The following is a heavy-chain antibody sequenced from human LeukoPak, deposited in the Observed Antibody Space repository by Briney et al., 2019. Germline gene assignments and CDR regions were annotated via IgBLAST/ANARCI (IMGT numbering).Heavy chain of an antibody. J-gene: IGHJ4*02. Sequence: ASVKVSCKASGYNFITYGISWVRQAPGQGPEWMGWINPYNGNTKYTQQVQGRVTMTTDTSTSTVYMELRSLRSDDTAVYYCARELYGRFEYWSQGTLVTVPS. CDR3: ARELYGRFEY. CDR2: INPYNGNT. D-gene: IGHD3-3*01. CDR1: GYNFITYG. V-gene: IGHV1-18*01.